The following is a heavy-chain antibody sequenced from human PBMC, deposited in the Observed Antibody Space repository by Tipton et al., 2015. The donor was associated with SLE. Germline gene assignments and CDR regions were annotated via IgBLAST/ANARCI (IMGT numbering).Heavy chain of an antibody. J-gene: IGHJ3*02. D-gene: IGHD5-24*01. Sequence: TLSLTCAVYGGSISSSSSYYWAWIRQPPGKGVEWIGEINHRGSTNYNPSLKSRVTISVDTSKNQFSLKLSSVTAADTAVYYCARGQRRWLQLLSGAFDIWGQGTMVTVSS. CDR3: ARGQRRWLQLLSGAFDI. V-gene: IGHV4-34*01. CDR1: GGSISSSSSYY. CDR2: INHRGST.